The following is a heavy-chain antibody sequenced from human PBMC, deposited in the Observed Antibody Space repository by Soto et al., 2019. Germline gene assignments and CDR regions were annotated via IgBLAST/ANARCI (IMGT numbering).Heavy chain of an antibody. CDR2: IYYSGST. CDR1: GGSISSGGYY. CDR3: ARDYGYGDLNWFDP. V-gene: IGHV4-31*03. D-gene: IGHD4-17*01. J-gene: IGHJ5*02. Sequence: SETLSLTCTVSGGSISSGGYYWSWIRQHPGKGLEWIGYIYYSGSTYYNPSLKSRVTISVDTSKNQFSLKLSSVTAADTAVYYCARDYGYGDLNWFDPWGQGTLVTVSS.